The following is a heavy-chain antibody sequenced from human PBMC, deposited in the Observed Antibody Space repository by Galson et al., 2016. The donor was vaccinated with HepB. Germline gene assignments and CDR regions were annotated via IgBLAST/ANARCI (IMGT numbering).Heavy chain of an antibody. J-gene: IGHJ6*02. CDR2: ISHDEIDK. CDR1: GSTFSTYA. D-gene: IGHD2-21*02. CDR3: ANLAPYSFGSVTGYYYTMDV. Sequence: LRLSCAVSGSTFSTYAMHWVRRAPGKGLEWVAVISHDEIDKDYADSVKGRFTISRDNSKKTLYLQMNSLRPEDTAVYYCANLAPYSFGSVTGYYYTMDVWGQGTTVTVSS. V-gene: IGHV3-30*18.